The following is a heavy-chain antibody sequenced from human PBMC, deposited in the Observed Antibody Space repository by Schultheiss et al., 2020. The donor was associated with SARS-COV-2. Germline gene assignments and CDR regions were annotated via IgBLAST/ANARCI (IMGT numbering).Heavy chain of an antibody. D-gene: IGHD5-24*01. Sequence: SETLSLTCAMYGGSFSGYYWTWIRQPPGKGLEWIGEINHSGSTNYNPSLKSRVTISVDKSKNQFSLKLSSVTAADTAVYYCAREGGWLQYRSVHYWGQGTLVTVSS. V-gene: IGHV4-34*01. CDR2: INHSGST. CDR1: GGSFSGYY. J-gene: IGHJ4*02. CDR3: AREGGWLQYRSVHY.